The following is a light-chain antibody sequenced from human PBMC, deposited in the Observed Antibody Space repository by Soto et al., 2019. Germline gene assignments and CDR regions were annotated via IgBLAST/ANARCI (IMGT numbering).Light chain of an antibody. CDR3: QSYDSSLRGSV. V-gene: IGLV1-40*01. CDR1: SSNIGAGYD. J-gene: IGLJ2*01. CDR2: GNS. Sequence: QSVLTQPPSVSGAPGQRVTISCTGSSSNIGAGYDVHWYQQLPGTAPKLLIYGNSNRPSGVPDRFSGSKSGTSASLAITVLQAEDEADYYCQSYDSSLRGSVFGGGTQLTVL.